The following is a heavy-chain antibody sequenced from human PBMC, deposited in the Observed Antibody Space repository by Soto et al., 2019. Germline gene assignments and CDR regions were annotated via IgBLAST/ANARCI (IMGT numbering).Heavy chain of an antibody. CDR1: GYTFTGYS. J-gene: IGHJ4*02. CDR2: INPNSGGT. V-gene: IGHV1-2*02. Sequence: GASVKVSCKASGYTFTGYSMHWVRQAPGQGLEWMGWINPNSGGTNYAQKFQGRVTMTRDTSISTAYMELSRLRSDDTAVYYCARDPLRYSSGWYWGYFDYWGQGTLVTVSS. CDR3: ARDPLRYSSGWYWGYFDY. D-gene: IGHD6-19*01.